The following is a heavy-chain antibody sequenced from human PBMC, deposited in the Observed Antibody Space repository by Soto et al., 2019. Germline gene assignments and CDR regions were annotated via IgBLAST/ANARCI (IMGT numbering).Heavy chain of an antibody. D-gene: IGHD3-22*01. CDR3: ARDSYDTTGYYSPLQY. J-gene: IGHJ4*02. Sequence: PSETLSPTCTLSSGSISSGGYSWTWIRQHPVKGLEWIGYIYNSGSAYYNPSLRSRLTLSIDTSKNQFSLRLSSVTAADTAVYYCARDSYDTTGYYSPLQYWGQGTPVTASS. V-gene: IGHV4-31*03. CDR2: IYNSGSA. CDR1: SGSISSGGYS.